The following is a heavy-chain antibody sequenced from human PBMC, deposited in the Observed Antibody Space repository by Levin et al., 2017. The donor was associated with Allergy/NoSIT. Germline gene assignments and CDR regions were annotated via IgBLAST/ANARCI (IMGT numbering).Heavy chain of an antibody. Sequence: GGSLRLSCAASGFTFSSYNMNWVRQAPGKGLEWVSYIDSSSTTIFYADSVKGRFTISRDNAKNLMYLQMNSLRADDTAVYYCVRDHQVTVCLRYFYYMDVWGKGTTVTVSS. CDR3: VRDHQVTVCLRYFYYMDV. V-gene: IGHV3-48*01. CDR1: GFTFSSYN. J-gene: IGHJ6*03. CDR2: IDSSSTTI. D-gene: IGHD4-17*01.